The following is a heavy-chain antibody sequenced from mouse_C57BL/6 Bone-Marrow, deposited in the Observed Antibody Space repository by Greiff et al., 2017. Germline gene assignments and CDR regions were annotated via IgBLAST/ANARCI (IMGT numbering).Heavy chain of an antibody. CDR1: GYTFTDYY. Sequence: VQLKESGPVLVKPGASVKMSCKASGYTFTDYYMNWVKQSHGKSLEWIGVINPYNGGTSYNQKFKGKATLTVDKSSSTAYMELNSLTSEDSAVYYCARGVWLRAYWGQGTLVTVSA. J-gene: IGHJ3*01. D-gene: IGHD1-2*01. CDR2: INPYNGGT. CDR3: ARGVWLRAY. V-gene: IGHV1-19*01.